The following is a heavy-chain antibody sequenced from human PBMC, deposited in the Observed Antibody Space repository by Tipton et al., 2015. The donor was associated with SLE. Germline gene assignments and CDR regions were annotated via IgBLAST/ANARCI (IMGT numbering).Heavy chain of an antibody. Sequence: TLSLTCNVSVYSISSSHWWGWIRQPPGRGLEWIGHIYHTGSTYYNPSLESRLTISIDTSKNQFSLRLTSMTPADTALYYCARARRTTSSHFDYWGQGTLVTVSS. D-gene: IGHD1-14*01. CDR1: VYSISSSHW. CDR2: IYHTGST. J-gene: IGHJ4*02. V-gene: IGHV4-28*03. CDR3: ARARRTTSSHFDY.